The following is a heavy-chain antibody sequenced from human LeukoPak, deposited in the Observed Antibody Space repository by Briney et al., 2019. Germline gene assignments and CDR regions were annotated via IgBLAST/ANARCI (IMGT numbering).Heavy chain of an antibody. V-gene: IGHV4-39*07. CDR1: GGSVTSSSFY. J-gene: IGHJ3*02. D-gene: IGHD2-2*01. CDR2: IYYSGIT. CDR3: AKSGPAAGRPDAFDI. Sequence: SETLSLTCTLSGGSVTSSSFYWAWIRQPPGKGLECIGTIYYSGITYYHSSLKSRVTISVDTSKNQFSLKLNSVTAADTAVYFCAKSGPAAGRPDAFDIWGQGTMVTVST.